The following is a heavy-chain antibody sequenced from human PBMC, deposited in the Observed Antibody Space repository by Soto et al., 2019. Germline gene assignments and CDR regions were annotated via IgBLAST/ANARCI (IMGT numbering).Heavy chain of an antibody. CDR1: GGSVSSSSYF. CDR3: ATDRAFTYGFDS. J-gene: IGHJ4*02. D-gene: IGHD3-10*01. CDR2: IYYSGST. V-gene: IGHV4-61*01. Sequence: SETLSLTCTVSGGSVSSSSYFWSWIRQPPGKGLEWIGYIYYSGSTDYNPSLKSRVTISVDTSKNQFSLKLNSVTAADTAVYYCATDRAFTYGFDSWGQGTLVTVSS.